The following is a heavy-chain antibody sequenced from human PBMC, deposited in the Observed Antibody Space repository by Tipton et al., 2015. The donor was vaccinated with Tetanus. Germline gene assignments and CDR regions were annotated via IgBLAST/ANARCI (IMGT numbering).Heavy chain of an antibody. CDR2: ISGQTGST. CDR1: GYTFSNFG. D-gene: IGHD1-20*01. CDR3: ARDRISGKPDYYGMDV. V-gene: IGHV1-18*01. Sequence: QLVQSGAEVKRPGASVKVSCKASGYTFSNFGISWVRQAPGQGLEWMGWISGQTGSTNYAQRIQGGVTMTTDTSTSTAYLELRSLRSDDTAVYYCARDRISGKPDYYGMDVWGQGTTVTVFS. J-gene: IGHJ6*02.